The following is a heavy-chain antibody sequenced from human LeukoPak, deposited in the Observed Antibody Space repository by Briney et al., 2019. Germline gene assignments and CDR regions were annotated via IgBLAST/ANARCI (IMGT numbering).Heavy chain of an antibody. CDR2: IKGGGIET. J-gene: IGHJ4*02. CDR3: ARDVVLGSGSCAS. D-gene: IGHD3-10*01. Sequence: GGSLRLSRAASGFTLSGSWMHWVRPAPAKGLVWVSRIKGGGIETNFADSVNVRFTVSRDNDKNTLFLQMNSLRAGDAAVSFCARDVVLGSGSCASWGQGTLVTVSS. CDR1: GFTLSGSW. V-gene: IGHV3-74*01.